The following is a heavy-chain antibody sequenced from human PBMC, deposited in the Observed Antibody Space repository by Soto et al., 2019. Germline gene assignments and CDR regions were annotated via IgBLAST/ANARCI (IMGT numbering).Heavy chain of an antibody. Sequence: GGSLRLSCAASGFTFSSYDMHWVRQATGKGLEWVSAIGTAGDTYYPGSVKGRFTISRENAKNSLYLQMNSLRAGDTAVYYCARFGSSSNHPDYWGQGTLVTVSS. D-gene: IGHD6-6*01. CDR1: GFTFSSYD. J-gene: IGHJ4*02. CDR2: IGTAGDT. V-gene: IGHV3-13*01. CDR3: ARFGSSSNHPDY.